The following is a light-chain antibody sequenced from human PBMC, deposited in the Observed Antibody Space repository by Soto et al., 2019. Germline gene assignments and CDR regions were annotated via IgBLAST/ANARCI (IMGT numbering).Light chain of an antibody. Sequence: MGLTQSPGTLSLSPGERATLSCRASQSVSNNYLAWYQQKPGQAPRLLIYGASSRATGIPDRFSDSGSGTDFTLTISRLEPEDFAVYYCQQFASSPITFGQGTRLEI. V-gene: IGKV3-20*01. CDR2: GAS. CDR1: QSVSNNY. J-gene: IGKJ5*01. CDR3: QQFASSPIT.